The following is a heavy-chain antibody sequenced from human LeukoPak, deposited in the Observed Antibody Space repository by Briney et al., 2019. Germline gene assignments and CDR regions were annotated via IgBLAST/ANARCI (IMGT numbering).Heavy chain of an antibody. CDR2: INPNSGGT. D-gene: IGHD6-19*01. CDR1: GYTFTGYY. CDR3: ARGLGSGWYYNY. Sequence: ASVKVSCKASGYTFTGYYMHWVRQAPGQGLEWVGRINPNSGGTNYAQKFQGRVTMTRDTSISTAYMELSRLRSDDTAVYYCARGLGSGWYYNYWGQGTLVTVSS. V-gene: IGHV1-2*06. J-gene: IGHJ4*02.